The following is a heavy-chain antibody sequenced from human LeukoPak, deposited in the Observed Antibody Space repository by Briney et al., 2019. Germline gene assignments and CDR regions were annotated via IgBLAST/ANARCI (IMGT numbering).Heavy chain of an antibody. D-gene: IGHD2-21*01. J-gene: IGHJ6*03. CDR2: IGSSGSAGGNI. Sequence: GGSLRLSRAASRFSFSGFGMNWVRQAPGKGLEWISYIGSSGSAGGNIYYAVSVKGRFTVSRDNAKDSLFLQMNSLQDADTAVYYCARAPTPYFTYYMDVWGKGTTVTVSS. V-gene: IGHV3-48*02. CDR3: ARAPTPYFTYYMDV. CDR1: RFSFSGFG.